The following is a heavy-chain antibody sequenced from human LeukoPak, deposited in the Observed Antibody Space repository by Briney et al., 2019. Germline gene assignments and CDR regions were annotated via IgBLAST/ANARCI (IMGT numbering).Heavy chain of an antibody. J-gene: IGHJ6*02. Sequence: VSLRLSCAASGFTVSSNYMSWARQAPGKGLEWVSVIYSGGSTYYADSVKGRFTISRDNSKNTLYLQMISLRAEDTALYYCARDLISSGYVYGMDVWGQGTTVSVSS. CDR1: GFTVSSNY. V-gene: IGHV3-53*01. CDR3: ARDLISSGYVYGMDV. CDR2: IYSGGST. D-gene: IGHD3-22*01.